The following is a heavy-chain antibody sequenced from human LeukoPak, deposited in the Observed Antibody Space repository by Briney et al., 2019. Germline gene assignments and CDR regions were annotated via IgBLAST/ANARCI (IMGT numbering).Heavy chain of an antibody. CDR2: INHSGST. J-gene: IGHJ3*02. D-gene: IGHD3-22*01. CDR3: ARHGIVVVTYVAFDI. V-gene: IGHV4-34*01. Sequence: SSETLSLTCAVYGGSFSGYYWSWIRQTPGKGLGCIGEINHSGSTNYDPSLKSRVTISVDSSKNQISLKLNSVTAADTAVYYCARHGIVVVTYVAFDIWGQGTMVTVSS. CDR1: GGSFSGYY.